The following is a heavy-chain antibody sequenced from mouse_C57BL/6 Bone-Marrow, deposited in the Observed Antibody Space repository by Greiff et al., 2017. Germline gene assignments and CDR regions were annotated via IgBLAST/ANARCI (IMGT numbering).Heavy chain of an antibody. Sequence: QVQLQQPGAELVKPGASVKMSCKASGYTFTSYWITWVKQRPGQGLEWIGDIYPGSGSTNYNEKFKSKATLTVETSSSTAYMQLSSLTSEDSAVYYCARERRGGYAMDYWGQGTSVTVSS. V-gene: IGHV1-55*01. CDR3: ARERRGGYAMDY. J-gene: IGHJ4*01. CDR2: IYPGSGST. D-gene: IGHD2-12*01. CDR1: GYTFTSYW.